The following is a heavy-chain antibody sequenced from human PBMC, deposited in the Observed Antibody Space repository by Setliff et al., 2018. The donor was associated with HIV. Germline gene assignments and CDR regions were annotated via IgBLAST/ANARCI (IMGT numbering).Heavy chain of an antibody. J-gene: IGHJ5*02. Sequence: ASVKVSCKASGYSFTSYGVSWVRQAPGQGLEWMGWISAYNVNTNYAQKPQGRVTMTTDTSTSTAYMERRSLRSDDTAVYYCARGTTPLGWFDPWGQGTLVTSPQ. V-gene: IGHV1-18*01. CDR2: ISAYNVNT. D-gene: IGHD2-2*01. CDR3: ARGTTPLGWFDP. CDR1: GYSFTSYG.